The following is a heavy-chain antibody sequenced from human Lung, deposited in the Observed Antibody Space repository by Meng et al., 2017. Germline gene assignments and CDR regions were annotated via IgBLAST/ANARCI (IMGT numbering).Heavy chain of an antibody. CDR3: ARGPTTMAHDFDY. J-gene: IGHJ4*02. D-gene: IGHD4-11*01. Sequence: VQLQQWGAGRLKPSETLSLTCGVSGGSFSDYYWSWIRPPLGKGLEWIGEINHSGSTNYNPSLESRATISVDTSQNNLSLKLSSVTAADSAVYYCARGPTTMAHDFDYWGQGTLVTVSS. V-gene: IGHV4-34*01. CDR2: INHSGST. CDR1: GGSFSDYY.